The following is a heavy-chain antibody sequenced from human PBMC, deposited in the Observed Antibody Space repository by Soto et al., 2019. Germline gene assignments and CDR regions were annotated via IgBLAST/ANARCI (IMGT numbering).Heavy chain of an antibody. D-gene: IGHD5-18*01. V-gene: IGHV4-61*01. CDR3: ARVSGAGYSYGYVGY. J-gene: IGHJ4*02. Sequence: SETLSLTCTVSGGSVSSGSYYWSWIRQPPGKGLEWIGYIYYSGSTNYNPSLKSRVTISVDTSKNQFSLKLSSVTAADTAVYYCARVSGAGYSYGYVGYWGQGTLVTVSS. CDR1: GGSVSSGSYY. CDR2: IYYSGST.